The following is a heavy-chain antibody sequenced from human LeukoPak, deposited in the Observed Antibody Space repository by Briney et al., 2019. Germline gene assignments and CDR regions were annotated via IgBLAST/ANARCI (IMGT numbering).Heavy chain of an antibody. CDR3: STRAFSDTSPVA. Sequence: GESLKISCKHSGYNFASQWIGWVRQMPGKGLEWMGIINPGNSDIVYTPSFQGQVSFSADKSTSIVFLQWGSLKASDSAMYYCSTRAFSDTSPVAWGQGTLVTVSS. J-gene: IGHJ5*02. D-gene: IGHD3-22*01. CDR2: INPGNSDI. CDR1: GYNFASQW. V-gene: IGHV5-51*01.